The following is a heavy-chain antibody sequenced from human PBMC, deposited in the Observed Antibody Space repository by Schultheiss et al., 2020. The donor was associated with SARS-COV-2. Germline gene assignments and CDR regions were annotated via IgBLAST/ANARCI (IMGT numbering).Heavy chain of an antibody. CDR3: ARDSLIAAADYYYYYGMDV. D-gene: IGHD6-13*01. J-gene: IGHJ6*02. CDR1: GGSITTYY. V-gene: IGHV4-59*12. CDR2: IYYSGTT. Sequence: SETLSLTCTASGGSITTYYWNWIRQPPGKGLEWIGFIYYSGTTNYNPSLKSRVTISVDTSKNQFSLKLSYVTAADTAVYYYARDSLIAAADYYYYYGMDVWGQGTTVTVSS.